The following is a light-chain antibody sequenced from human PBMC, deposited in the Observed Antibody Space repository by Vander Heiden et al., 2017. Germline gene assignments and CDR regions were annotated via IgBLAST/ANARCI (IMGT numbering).Light chain of an antibody. V-gene: IGKV3-11*01. J-gene: IGKJ3*01. Sequence: EIVLTQSPATLSLSPGERATLSCRASQSVSSYLAWYQQKPGQAPRLLIYDASNRATGIPARFSGSGYGTDFTLTISSLDPEDFAVYYCQQLSNWPLFTFGPGTKVDIK. CDR3: QQLSNWPLFT. CDR2: DAS. CDR1: QSVSSY.